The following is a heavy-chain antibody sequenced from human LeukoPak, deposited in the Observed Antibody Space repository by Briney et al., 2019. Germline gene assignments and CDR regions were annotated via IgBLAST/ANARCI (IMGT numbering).Heavy chain of an antibody. CDR3: TKSMGGFLEWSH. D-gene: IGHD3-3*01. V-gene: IGHV5-51*01. J-gene: IGHJ4*02. CDR2: TFPGDSYT. CDR1: GYNFTPYW. Sequence: LGESLKISCRGSGYNFTPYWIVWVRQMPGKGLEWMGITFPGDSYTIYSPSFQGQVTISVDKSITTAYLQWSSLKASDTAMYYCTKSMGGFLEWSHWGQGTLVTVSS.